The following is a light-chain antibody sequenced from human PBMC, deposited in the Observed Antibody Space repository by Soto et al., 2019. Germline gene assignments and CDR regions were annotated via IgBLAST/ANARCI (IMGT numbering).Light chain of an antibody. CDR3: SSYQSGSML. J-gene: IGLJ3*02. CDR1: DSDIGSYNY. V-gene: IGLV2-14*03. CDR2: EVT. Sequence: QSALAQPASVSGSPGPAITISCTGTDSDIGSYNYVSWYQQPPGKAPKLIIYEVTNRPSGVSDRFSGSKSANTASLTISGLQADDESDYYCSSYQSGSMLFGGGTKLTVL.